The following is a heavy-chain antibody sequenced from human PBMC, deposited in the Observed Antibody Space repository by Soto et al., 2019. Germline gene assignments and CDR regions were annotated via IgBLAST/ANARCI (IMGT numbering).Heavy chain of an antibody. CDR3: ARLGVLQYFDWSV. V-gene: IGHV4-61*01. Sequence: SETVLTCTVSGGSVSSGSCYWSWIRQPPGKGLEWIGYIYYSGSTNYNPSLKSRVTISVDTSKNQFSLKLSSVTAADTAVYYCARLGVLQYFDWSVWGQGTTVT. J-gene: IGHJ6*02. D-gene: IGHD3-9*01. CDR1: GGSVSSGSCY. CDR2: IYYSGST.